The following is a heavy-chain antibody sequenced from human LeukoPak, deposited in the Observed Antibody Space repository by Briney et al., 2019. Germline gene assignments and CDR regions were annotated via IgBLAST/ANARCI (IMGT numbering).Heavy chain of an antibody. Sequence: SETLSLTCTVSGGSISSGSYYWSWIRQPAGKGLEWIGRIYTSESTNYNPSLKSRVTISVDTSKNQFSLKLSSVTAADTAVYYCARTTEDCNSASCYQYCFDPWGQGTLVTVSS. CDR1: GGSISSGSYY. V-gene: IGHV4-61*02. D-gene: IGHD2-2*01. J-gene: IGHJ5*02. CDR3: ARTTEDCNSASCYQYCFDP. CDR2: IYTSEST.